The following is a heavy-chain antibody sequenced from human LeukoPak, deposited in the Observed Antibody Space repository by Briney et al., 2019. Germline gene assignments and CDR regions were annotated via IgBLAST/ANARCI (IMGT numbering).Heavy chain of an antibody. V-gene: IGHV4-59*01. J-gene: IGHJ4*02. CDR3: AREHYYDSSGYFDY. CDR2: IYYSGST. D-gene: IGHD3-22*01. Sequence: SETLSLTCTVSGGSISSYYWSWIRQPPGKGLEWIGYIYYSGSTNYNPSLKSRVTISVDTPKNQFSLKLSSVTAADTAVYYCAREHYYDSSGYFDYWGQGTLVTVSS. CDR1: GGSISSYY.